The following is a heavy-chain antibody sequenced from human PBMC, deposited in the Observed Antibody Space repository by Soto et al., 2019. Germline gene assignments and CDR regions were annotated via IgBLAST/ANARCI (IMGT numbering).Heavy chain of an antibody. D-gene: IGHD5-12*01. CDR1: GYTFTSYS. V-gene: IGHV1-3*01. Sequence: VKVSCKASGYTFTSYSMHWVRQAPGQRLEWMGWINAGNGNTKYSQKLQGRVTMTRDTSASTAYMELRSLRSEDTAVYYCARDSPIGSTFSGYDAIDHWGQGTLVTVSS. CDR3: ARDSPIGSTFSGYDAIDH. J-gene: IGHJ4*02. CDR2: INAGNGNT.